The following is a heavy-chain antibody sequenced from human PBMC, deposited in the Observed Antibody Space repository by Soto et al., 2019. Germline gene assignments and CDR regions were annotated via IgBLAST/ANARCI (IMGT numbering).Heavy chain of an antibody. CDR2: IYPGDSDT. D-gene: IGHD2-21*01. CDR3: ARGAPIPNYYYYGMDV. CDR1: GYSFTSYW. Sequence: PGESLKISCKGPGYSFTSYWIGWGRQMPGKGLEWMGIIYPGDSDTRYSPSFQGQVTISADKSISTAYLQWSSLKASDTAMYYCARGAPIPNYYYYGMDVWGQGTTVTVSS. V-gene: IGHV5-51*01. J-gene: IGHJ6*02.